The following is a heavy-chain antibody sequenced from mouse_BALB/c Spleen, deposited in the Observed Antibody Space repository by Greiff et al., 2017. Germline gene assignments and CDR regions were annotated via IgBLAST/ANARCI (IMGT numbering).Heavy chain of an antibody. Sequence: QVQLQQSGAELVRPGTSVKVSCKASGYAFTNYLMQWVKQRPGQGLEWIGVINPGSGGTNYNEKFKGKATLTADKSSSTAYMQLSSLTSDDSAVYFCAGVGYGSSYVEDYYAMDYWGQGTSVTVSS. J-gene: IGHJ4*01. CDR1: GYAFTNYL. D-gene: IGHD1-1*01. V-gene: IGHV1-54*01. CDR3: AGVGYGSSYVEDYYAMDY. CDR2: INPGSGGT.